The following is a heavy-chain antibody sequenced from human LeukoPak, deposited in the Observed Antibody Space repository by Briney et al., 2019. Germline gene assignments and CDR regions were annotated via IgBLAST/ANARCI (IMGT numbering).Heavy chain of an antibody. CDR2: TYYRSKWYN. D-gene: IGHD3-9*01. CDR3: ARDVGTTGWHTFDY. J-gene: IGHJ4*02. CDR1: GDSVSSNNGA. Sequence: SQTLSLTCAISGDSVSSNNGAWNWIRQSPSRGLEWLGRTYYRSKWYNDYAGSLISRITISPDTSKNQFSLQLYPVTPEDTAVYYCARDVGTTGWHTFDYWGQETLVTVSS. V-gene: IGHV6-1*01.